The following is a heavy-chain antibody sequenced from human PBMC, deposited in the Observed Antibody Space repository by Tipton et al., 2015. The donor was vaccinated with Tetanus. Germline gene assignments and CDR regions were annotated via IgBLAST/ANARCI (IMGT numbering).Heavy chain of an antibody. J-gene: IGHJ4*02. CDR2: ISYSGST. CDR3: ARGLPREPFYFDY. Sequence: TLSLTCTVSGASISSSRRFDCGWIRQPPGKGLEWIGTISYSGSTSYNPSLDSRVTISVDTSKNHFSLRLTSVTAADTAVYYCARGLPREPFYFDYWDQGMQVTVSS. V-gene: IGHV4-39*07. CDR1: GASISSSRRFD. D-gene: IGHD3-16*01.